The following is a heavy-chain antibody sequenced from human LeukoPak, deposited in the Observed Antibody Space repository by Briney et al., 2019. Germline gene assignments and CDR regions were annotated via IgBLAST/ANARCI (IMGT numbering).Heavy chain of an antibody. CDR1: GGSISSSDW. CDR2: IYHSGST. Sequence: SETLSLTCAVSGGSISSSDWWSWVRQPPGKGLEWIGYIYHSGSTYYNPSLKSRVTISVDRTKNQFSLRLSSVTAADTAVYYCARVERYSSSWLQFDYWGQGTLVTVSS. D-gene: IGHD6-13*01. V-gene: IGHV4-4*02. J-gene: IGHJ4*02. CDR3: ARVERYSSSWLQFDY.